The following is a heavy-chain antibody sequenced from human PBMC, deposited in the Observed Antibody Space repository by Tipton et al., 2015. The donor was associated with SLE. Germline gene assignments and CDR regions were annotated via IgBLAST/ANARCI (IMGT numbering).Heavy chain of an antibody. Sequence: TLSLTCTVSGGSIRSYYWSWIRQPPGKRLEWIGYIDYTRGMKYHPSLESRIIISQDTSKNQFSLKLSSVTAADTAVYFCARDELVVIPPVLTYYYGMDVWGQGTTVTVSS. CDR2: IDYTRGM. CDR3: ARDELVVIPPVLTYYYGMDV. D-gene: IGHD2-2*01. J-gene: IGHJ6*02. V-gene: IGHV4-59*12. CDR1: GGSIRSYY.